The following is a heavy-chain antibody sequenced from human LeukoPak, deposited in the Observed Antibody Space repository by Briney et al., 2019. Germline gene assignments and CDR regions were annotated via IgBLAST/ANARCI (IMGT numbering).Heavy chain of an antibody. CDR3: ASVAVAGYFDS. Sequence: QSGGSLRLSCAASGFTFSSYEMNWVRQAPGKGLEWVSYISSSGSTIYYADSVKGRFTISRDNAKNSLYLQMNSLRAEDTAVYYCASVAVAGYFDSWGQGTLVTVSS. CDR2: ISSSGSTI. V-gene: IGHV3-48*03. CDR1: GFTFSSYE. J-gene: IGHJ4*02. D-gene: IGHD6-19*01.